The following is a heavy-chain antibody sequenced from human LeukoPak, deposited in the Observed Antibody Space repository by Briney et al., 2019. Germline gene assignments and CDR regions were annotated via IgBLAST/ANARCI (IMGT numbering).Heavy chain of an antibody. Sequence: SETLSLTCAVYGGSFSGYYWSWIRQPPGKGLEWIGEINHSGSTNYNPSLKSRVTISVDKSKNQFSLKLSSVTAADTAVYYCARETVWGYYYDSSGYPSSDGMDVWGQGTTVTVSS. CDR2: INHSGST. CDR3: ARETVWGYYYDSSGYPSSDGMDV. V-gene: IGHV4-34*01. D-gene: IGHD3-22*01. J-gene: IGHJ6*02. CDR1: GGSFSGYY.